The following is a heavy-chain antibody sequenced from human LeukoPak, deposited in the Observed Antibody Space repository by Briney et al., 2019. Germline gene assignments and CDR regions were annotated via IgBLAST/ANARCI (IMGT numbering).Heavy chain of an antibody. J-gene: IGHJ4*02. CDR2: ISYDGSNK. CDR1: GFSFSSYG. D-gene: IGHD4-17*01. Sequence: GRSLRLSCAASGFSFSSYGMHWVRQAPGKGLEWVAVISYDGSNKYYADSVKGRFTISRDNSKNTLYLQMNSLRAEDTAVYYCAREFVTTLDYWGQGTLVTVSS. V-gene: IGHV3-30*03. CDR3: AREFVTTLDY.